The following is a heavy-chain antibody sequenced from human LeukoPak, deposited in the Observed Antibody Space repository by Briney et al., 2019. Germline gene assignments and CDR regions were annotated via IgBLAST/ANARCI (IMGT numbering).Heavy chain of an antibody. Sequence: GGSRRLSCAVSGVTFSNQPISWVRQGPEKGLEWVSSISGNGRNTDYAESVKGRFTISRDDSKNTLWLQMNSLRAEDTAVYFCAKQATGGFYPFDFWGQGTLVTVSS. V-gene: IGHV3-23*01. CDR2: ISGNGRNT. CDR3: AKQATGGFYPFDF. CDR1: GVTFSNQP. J-gene: IGHJ4*02. D-gene: IGHD2-8*02.